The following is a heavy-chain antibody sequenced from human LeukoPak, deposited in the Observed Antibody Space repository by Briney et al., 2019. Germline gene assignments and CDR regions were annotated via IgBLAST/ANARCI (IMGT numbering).Heavy chain of an antibody. Sequence: GGSLRLSCAAPGFTFSSYAMSWVRQAPGKGLEWVSAISGSGGSTYYADSVKGRFTISRDDSKNTLYLQMNSLRAEDTAVYYCAKDSRYCSSTSCYAPSLDYWGQGTLVTVSS. V-gene: IGHV3-23*01. CDR2: ISGSGGST. D-gene: IGHD2-2*01. CDR1: GFTFSSYA. CDR3: AKDSRYCSSTSCYAPSLDY. J-gene: IGHJ4*02.